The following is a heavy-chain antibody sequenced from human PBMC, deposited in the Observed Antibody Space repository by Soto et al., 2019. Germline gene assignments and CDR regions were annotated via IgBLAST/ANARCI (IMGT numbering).Heavy chain of an antibody. CDR2: IYHSGST. D-gene: IGHD4-17*01. J-gene: IGHJ3*02. CDR3: ARDYGDFGAFDI. Sequence: SETLSLTCAVSGGSISSGGYSWSWIRQPPGKGLEWIGYIYHSGSTYYNPSLKSRVTISVDRSKNQFSLKLSSVTAADTAVYYYARDYGDFGAFDIWGQGTMVTVSS. CDR1: GGSISSGGYS. V-gene: IGHV4-30-2*01.